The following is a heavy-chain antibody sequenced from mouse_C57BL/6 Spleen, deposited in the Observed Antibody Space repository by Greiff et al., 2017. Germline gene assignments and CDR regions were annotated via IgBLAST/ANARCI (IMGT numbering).Heavy chain of an antibody. Sequence: EVQLVESGGGLVKPGGSLKLSCAASGFTFSSYTMSWVRQTPEKRLEWVATISGGGGNTYYPDSVKGRFTISRDNAKNTLYLQMSSLRSEDTALYYCARDYYGGSYGYFDVWGTGTTVTVSS. J-gene: IGHJ1*03. CDR2: ISGGGGNT. CDR1: GFTFSSYT. CDR3: ARDYYGGSYGYFDV. V-gene: IGHV5-9*01. D-gene: IGHD1-1*01.